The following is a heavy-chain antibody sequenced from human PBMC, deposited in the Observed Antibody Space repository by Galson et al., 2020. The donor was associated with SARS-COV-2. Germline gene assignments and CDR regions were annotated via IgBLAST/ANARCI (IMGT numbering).Heavy chain of an antibody. V-gene: IGHV3-23*01. D-gene: IGHD2-21*01. CDR3: ARAAYCGGDCASTFDDSSPPVV. CDR2: ISGGHTT. Sequence: GGSLRLSCAASGFTFSSFAMSWVRQAPAKGLELVSAISGGHTTYYADSVKGRFTISRDNARNTVSLEMNNLRVEDTAAYYCARAAYCGGDCASTFDDSSPPVVWGQGSLVTVSS. CDR1: GFTFSSFA. J-gene: IGHJ4*02.